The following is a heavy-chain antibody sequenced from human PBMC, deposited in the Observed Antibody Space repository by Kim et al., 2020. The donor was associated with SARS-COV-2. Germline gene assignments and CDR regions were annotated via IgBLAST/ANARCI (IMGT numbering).Heavy chain of an antibody. V-gene: IGHV3-72*01. CDR2: TRNKANSYTT. CDR1: GFTFSDHY. CDR3: AREPSARYYYDSSGYPDDAFDI. D-gene: IGHD3-22*01. J-gene: IGHJ3*02. Sequence: GGSLRLSCAASGFTFSDHYMDWVRQAPGKGLEWVGRTRNKANSYTTEYAASVKGRFTISRDDSKNSLYLQMNSLKTEDTAVYYCAREPSARYYYDSSGYPDDAFDIWGQGTMVTVSS.